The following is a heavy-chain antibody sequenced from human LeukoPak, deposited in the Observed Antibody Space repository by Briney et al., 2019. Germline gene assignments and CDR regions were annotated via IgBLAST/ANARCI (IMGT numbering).Heavy chain of an antibody. CDR3: ARVGPLAVGTGKRVYSFDY. CDR1: GFSITSGDY. V-gene: IGHV4-38-2*01. Sequence: SETLSLTCDVSGFSITSGDYWGWIWQSPGRGLEWIGSISHSGDTYYIPSLRSRVTMSLDTSRNQFSLDLRSVSAADTAVYFCARVGPLAVGTGKRVYSFDYWGQGTLVTVSS. D-gene: IGHD1-1*01. J-gene: IGHJ4*02. CDR2: ISHSGDT.